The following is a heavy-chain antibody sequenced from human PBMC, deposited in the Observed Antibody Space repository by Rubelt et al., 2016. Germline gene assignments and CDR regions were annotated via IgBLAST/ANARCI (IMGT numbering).Heavy chain of an antibody. Sequence: ESGGGLVKPGGSLRLSCAASGFTFSNAWMNWVRQAPGKGLEWVGRIKSKTDGGTTDYAAPVKGRFTISRDDSKSIAYLQMNSLKTEDTAVYYCSRALFCSSSSCRSNWFDPWGQGTLVTVSS. V-gene: IGHV3-15*07. D-gene: IGHD2-2*01. J-gene: IGHJ5*02. CDR3: SRALFCSSSSCRSNWFDP. CDR2: IKSKTDGGTT. CDR1: GFTFSNAW.